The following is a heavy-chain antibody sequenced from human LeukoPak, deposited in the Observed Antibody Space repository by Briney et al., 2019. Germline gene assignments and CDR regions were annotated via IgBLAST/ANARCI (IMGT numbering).Heavy chain of an antibody. V-gene: IGHV2-70*11. CDR1: GFSLSTRGMC. J-gene: IGHJ4*02. Sequence: SGPALVKPTQTLTLTRTFSGFSLSTRGMCVSWIRQPPGKALEWLARIDWDDDKYYSTSLKTRLTISKDTSKNQVVLTMTNMDPVDTATYYCARGGHSSAYYVPDYWGQGTLVTVSS. CDR2: IDWDDDK. D-gene: IGHD6-25*01. CDR3: ARGGHSSAYYVPDY.